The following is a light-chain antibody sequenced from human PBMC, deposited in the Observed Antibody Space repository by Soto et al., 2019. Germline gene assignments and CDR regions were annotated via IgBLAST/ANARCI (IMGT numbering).Light chain of an antibody. CDR2: GAS. J-gene: IGKJ4*01. CDR3: QQYKDWPPLT. V-gene: IGKV3D-15*01. Sequence: EIVMTQSPVTLSASPGERVTLSCRASQSVNINLAWYQQRHGQAPRVLIYGASNRASGIPDKFSGSGYGTDFTLTISSLEPDDFALYFCQQYKDWPPLTFGGGTRVEIK. CDR1: QSVNIN.